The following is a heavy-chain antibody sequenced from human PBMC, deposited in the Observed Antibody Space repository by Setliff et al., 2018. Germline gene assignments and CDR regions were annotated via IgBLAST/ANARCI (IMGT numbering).Heavy chain of an antibody. V-gene: IGHV1-69*10. J-gene: IGHJ6*03. CDR1: GGTFSSYV. Sequence: SVKVSCKASGGTFSSYVISWVREAPGQGLEWMGAIIPVLGMTDYAQKFQGRLTITADQSTTTVYMELSSLRFDDTALYYCARGPSPTVTPSRLIYFYHMDVWGTGTTVTVSS. CDR3: ARGPSPTVTPSRLIYFYHMDV. D-gene: IGHD4-17*01. CDR2: IIPVLGMT.